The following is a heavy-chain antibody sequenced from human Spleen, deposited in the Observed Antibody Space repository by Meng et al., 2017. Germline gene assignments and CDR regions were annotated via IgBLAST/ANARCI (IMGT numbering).Heavy chain of an antibody. J-gene: IGHJ4*02. Sequence: GESLKISCAASGFIFSTYWMTWVRQAPGKGLEWVANINLGGSEENYVDSVKGRFTISRDNAKNSVFLQMNSLRAEDTAVYYCAGGRQISIWGQGTLVTVSS. V-gene: IGHV3-7*01. CDR2: INLGGSEE. CDR1: GFIFSTYW. CDR3: AGGRQISI. D-gene: IGHD2-2*02.